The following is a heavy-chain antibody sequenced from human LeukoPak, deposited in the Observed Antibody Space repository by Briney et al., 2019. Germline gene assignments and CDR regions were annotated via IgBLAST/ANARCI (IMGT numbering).Heavy chain of an antibody. CDR1: GGTFGSYA. CDR2: IIPIFGTA. V-gene: IGHV1-69*01. D-gene: IGHD2-15*01. Sequence: SVKVSCQASGGTFGSYAISWVRQAPGQGLEWMGGIIPIFGTANYAQKFQGRVTITADESTSTACMELSSLRSEDTAVYYCAREGYCSGGSCYPQGAFDIWGQGTMVTVSS. J-gene: IGHJ3*02. CDR3: AREGYCSGGSCYPQGAFDI.